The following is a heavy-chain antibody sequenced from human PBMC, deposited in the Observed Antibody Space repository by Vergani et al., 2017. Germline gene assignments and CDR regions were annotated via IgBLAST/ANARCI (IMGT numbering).Heavy chain of an antibody. V-gene: IGHV1-46*01. J-gene: IGHJ5*02. CDR1: GYTFTSYY. Sequence: QVQLVQSGAEVKKPGASVKVSCKASGYTFTSYYMHWVRQAPGQGLEWMGIINPSGGSTSYAQKFQGRVTMTRDTSTSTVYMELSSVRSEDTAVYYCARDHRYSSSASYYVARDWFDPWDQGTLVTVSS. CDR3: ARDHRYSSSASYYVARDWFDP. CDR2: INPSGGST. D-gene: IGHD2-2*01.